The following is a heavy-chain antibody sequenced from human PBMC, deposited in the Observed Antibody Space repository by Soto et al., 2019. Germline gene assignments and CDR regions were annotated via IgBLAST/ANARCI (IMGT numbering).Heavy chain of an antibody. V-gene: IGHV4-34*01. D-gene: IGHD2-8*02. Sequence: SETLSLTCAVYGGSFSGYYWTWIRQPPGTGLEWIGEINHSGSTNYNPSLKSRVTISVDTSKNQFSLKLTSVTAADTAVYYCARDKITGPFXYWGQGTLVTVSS. CDR1: GGSFSGYY. CDR3: ARDKITGPFXY. CDR2: INHSGST. J-gene: IGHJ4*02.